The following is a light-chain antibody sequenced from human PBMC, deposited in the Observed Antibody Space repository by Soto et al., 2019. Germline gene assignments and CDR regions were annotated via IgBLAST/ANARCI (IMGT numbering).Light chain of an antibody. CDR2: GAS. CDR1: QSVSSN. V-gene: IGKV3-15*01. J-gene: IGKJ3*01. CDR3: QQYNNWPHT. Sequence: EIVMTQSPATLSVSPGERATLSCRASQSVSSNLAWYQQKPCQAPRLLIYGASTRATGIPARFSGSGSGTEFTLTISSLHSEDFAVYYCQQYNNWPHTFGPGTKVDIK.